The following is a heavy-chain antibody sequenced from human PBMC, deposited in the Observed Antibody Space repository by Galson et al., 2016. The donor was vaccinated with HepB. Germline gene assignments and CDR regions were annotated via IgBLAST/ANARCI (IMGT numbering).Heavy chain of an antibody. CDR3: ARNTGDYHTSSGYHPEYCLH. CDR2: VSYSGRI. CDR1: GGSISSYY. D-gene: IGHD3-22*01. Sequence: SETLSLTCTVSGGSISSYYWSWIRQPPGKRPEWIGFVSYSGRINYNPSLESRVTISVDTSQNQFSLKLSSVTAADTAVYYCARNTGDYHTSSGYHPEYCLHWGQGALVTVSS. J-gene: IGHJ1*01. V-gene: IGHV4-59*08.